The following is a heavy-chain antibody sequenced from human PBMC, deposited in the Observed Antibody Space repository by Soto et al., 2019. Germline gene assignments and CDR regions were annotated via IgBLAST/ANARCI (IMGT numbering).Heavy chain of an antibody. CDR1: CGSIISGGYY. CDR3: ARGTYSSSWYVHYYGMDV. V-gene: IGHV4-31*03. Sequence: SETLSLTCTFSCGSIISGGYYWSWIRRHPGKGLEWIGYIYYSGSTYYNPSLKSRVTISVDTSKNQFSLKLSSVTAADTAVYYCARGTYSSSWYVHYYGMDVWGQGTTVTVSS. D-gene: IGHD6-13*01. J-gene: IGHJ6*02. CDR2: IYYSGST.